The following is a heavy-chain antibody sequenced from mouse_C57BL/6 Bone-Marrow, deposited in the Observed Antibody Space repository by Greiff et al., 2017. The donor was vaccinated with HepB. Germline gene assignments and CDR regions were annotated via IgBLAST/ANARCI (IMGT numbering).Heavy chain of an antibody. V-gene: IGHV1-82*01. D-gene: IGHD2-4*01. CDR3: ARCPIYYDYDGFAY. CDR1: GYAFSSSW. CDR2: IYPGDGDT. J-gene: IGHJ3*01. Sequence: QVQLQQSGPELVKPGASVKISCKASGYAFSSSWMNWVKQRPGKGLEWIGRIYPGDGDTNYNGKFKGKFPLTADKSSSTDYMQLSSLTSEDSAVYFCARCPIYYDYDGFAYWGQGTLVTVSA.